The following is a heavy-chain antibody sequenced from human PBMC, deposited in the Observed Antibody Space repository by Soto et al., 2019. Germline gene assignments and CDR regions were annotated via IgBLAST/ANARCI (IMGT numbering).Heavy chain of an antibody. CDR1: GGSISSSSYY. CDR2: IYYSGST. V-gene: IGHV4-39*01. J-gene: IGHJ5*02. D-gene: IGHD2-2*01. CDR3: ARQYRGGQLLSARGGTWFDP. Sequence: QLQLQESGPGLVKPSETLSLTCTVSGGSISSSSYYWGWIRQPPGKGLEWIGSIYYSGSTYYNPSLKSRVTISVDTSKNQLSRKLSSVTAADTAVYYCARQYRGGQLLSARGGTWFDPLVQGTLVTVSS.